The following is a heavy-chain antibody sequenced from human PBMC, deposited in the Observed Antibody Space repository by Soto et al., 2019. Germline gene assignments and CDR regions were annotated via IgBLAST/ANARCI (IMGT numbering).Heavy chain of an antibody. J-gene: IGHJ3*02. D-gene: IGHD3-3*01. CDR2: ISGSGGRT. CDR3: TRGSTLREYYDFWSGSRNRISFDT. Sequence: GGSLRLSCAASGFTFSSYAMSWVRQAPGKGLEWVSAISGSGGRTYYADSVKGRFTISRDNSKSTAYLQMNSLRTEDTAVYYCTRGSTLREYYDFWSGSRNRISFDTLRQAPTVTV. CDR1: GFTFSSYA. V-gene: IGHV3-23*01.